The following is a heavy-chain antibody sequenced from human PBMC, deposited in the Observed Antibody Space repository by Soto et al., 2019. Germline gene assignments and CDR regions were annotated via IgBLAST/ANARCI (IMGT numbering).Heavy chain of an antibody. CDR3: AKDRRDSSGYYGLGYYYYGMDV. CDR2: ISYDGSNK. V-gene: IGHV3-30*18. Sequence: PGGSLRLSCAASGFTFSSYGMHWVRQAPGKGLEWVAVISYDGSNKYYADSVKGRFTISRDNSKNTLYLQMNSLRAEDTAVYYCAKDRRDSSGYYGLGYYYYGMDVWGQGTKVTVSS. CDR1: GFTFSSYG. J-gene: IGHJ6*02. D-gene: IGHD3-22*01.